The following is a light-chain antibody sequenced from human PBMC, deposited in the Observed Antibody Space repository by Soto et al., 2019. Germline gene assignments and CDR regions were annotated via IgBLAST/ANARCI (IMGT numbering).Light chain of an antibody. J-gene: IGKJ4*01. CDR2: AAS. Sequence: DIQMTQSPSTLSASVGDRVTITCRASQSISSYLNWYQQKPGKAPKLPIYAASSLQSGVPSRFSGSGSGTDFTLTISSLQPEDFATYYCQQSYSTLRAHTFAGGTKVEIK. CDR3: QQSYSTLRAHT. V-gene: IGKV1-39*01. CDR1: QSISSY.